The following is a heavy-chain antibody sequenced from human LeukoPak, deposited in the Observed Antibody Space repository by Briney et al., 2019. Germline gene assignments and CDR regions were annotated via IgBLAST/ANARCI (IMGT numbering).Heavy chain of an antibody. V-gene: IGHV4-59*01. Sequence: SETLSLTCTVSGGSISSYYWSWIRQPPGKGLEWIGYIYYSGSTNYNPSLKSRVTISVDTPKNQFSLKLSSVTAADTAVYYCARDYYDSSGYYYAAFDIWGQGTMVTVSS. J-gene: IGHJ3*02. D-gene: IGHD3-22*01. CDR3: ARDYYDSSGYYYAAFDI. CDR2: IYYSGST. CDR1: GGSISSYY.